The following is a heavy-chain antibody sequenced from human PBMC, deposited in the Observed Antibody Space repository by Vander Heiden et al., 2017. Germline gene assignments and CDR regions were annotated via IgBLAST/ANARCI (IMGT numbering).Heavy chain of an antibody. D-gene: IGHD4-17*01. CDR3: ARQNGDYRHFDY. V-gene: IGHV5-51*01. CDR1: GYSFTSYW. Sequence: EVQLVQSGAGVKRPGESLKTPCKGSGYSFTSYWIGWVRQMPGKGLEWMGIIYPGDSDTRYSPAFQGQVTISADKSISTAYLQWRSLKASDTAMYYCARQNGDYRHFDYWGQGTLVTVSS. CDR2: IYPGDSDT. J-gene: IGHJ4*02.